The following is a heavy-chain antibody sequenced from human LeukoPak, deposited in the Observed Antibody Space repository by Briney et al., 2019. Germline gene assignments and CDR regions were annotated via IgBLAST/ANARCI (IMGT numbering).Heavy chain of an antibody. Sequence: PSETLSLTCTVSGGSISSYYWSWIRQPPGKGLEWIGYIYYSGGTNYNPSLKSRVTISVDTSKNQFSLKLSSVTAADTAVYYCAREDGYNYLDYWGQGTLVTVSS. D-gene: IGHD5-24*01. CDR3: AREDGYNYLDY. CDR1: GGSISSYY. V-gene: IGHV4-59*01. CDR2: IYYSGGT. J-gene: IGHJ4*02.